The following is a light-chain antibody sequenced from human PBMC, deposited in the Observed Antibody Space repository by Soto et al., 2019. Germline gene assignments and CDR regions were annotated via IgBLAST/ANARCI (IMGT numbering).Light chain of an antibody. V-gene: IGKV1-9*01. J-gene: IGKJ4*01. CDR3: QQLNSYLT. CDR1: QYISNS. CDR2: AAS. Sequence: DIQMTQSPSSLSASVGDRVTITCQASQYISNSLNWYQQKPGKAPKLLIYAASTLQSGVPSRFSGSGSGTDFTLTISSLQPEDFATYYCQQLNSYLTFGGGTKVDIK.